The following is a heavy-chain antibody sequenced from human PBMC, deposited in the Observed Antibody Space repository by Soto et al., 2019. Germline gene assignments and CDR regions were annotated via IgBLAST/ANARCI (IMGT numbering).Heavy chain of an antibody. CDR3: AREKEQWVAADN. CDR2: ITSSGSTI. V-gene: IGHV3-11*01. J-gene: IGHJ4*02. CDR1: GFTFSDYY. D-gene: IGHD6-19*01. Sequence: GGSLRLSCAASGFTFSDYYMSWIRQAPGKGLEWVSYITSSGSTIYYADSVKGRFTVSRDNAKNSLYLQMNSLRAEDTAVYYCAREKEQWVAADNWGQGTLVTVSS.